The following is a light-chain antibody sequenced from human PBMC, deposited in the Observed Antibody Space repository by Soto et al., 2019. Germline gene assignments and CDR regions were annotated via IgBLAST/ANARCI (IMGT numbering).Light chain of an antibody. V-gene: IGKV4-1*01. CDR2: WAS. CDR3: QQYYSTPLT. CDR1: QSVLYSSKNKNY. J-gene: IGKJ4*01. Sequence: DIVMTQSPDSLAVSLGERATINCKSSQSVLYSSKNKNYLAWYQQKPGQPPKLLIYWASTRESGVPDRFSGSGSATDFTLTISSLQAEDVAVYYCQQYYSTPLTFGGGTKVEIK.